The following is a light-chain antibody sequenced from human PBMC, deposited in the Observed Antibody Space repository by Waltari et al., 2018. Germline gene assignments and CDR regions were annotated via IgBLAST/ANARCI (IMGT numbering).Light chain of an antibody. CDR3: SSYTSSSTLVV. V-gene: IGLV2-14*01. Sequence: QSALTQPASVSGSPGQSITISCPGTSSDVGGHNYVSWYQQHPGKAPKLMIYEVSNRPSGVSNRFSGSKSGNTASLTISGLQAEDEADYYCSSYTSSSTLVVFGGGTKLTVL. CDR1: SSDVGGHNY. CDR2: EVS. J-gene: IGLJ2*01.